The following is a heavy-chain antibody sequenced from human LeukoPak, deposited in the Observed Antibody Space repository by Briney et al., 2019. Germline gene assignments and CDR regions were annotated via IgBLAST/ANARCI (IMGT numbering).Heavy chain of an antibody. CDR2: VYYSGST. J-gene: IGHJ4*02. CDR3: ARLDSQWLADYFDY. Sequence: PSKTLSLTCTVSGGSISRGGYYWTWIRQHPGKGLEWIGYVYYSGSTSYNPSLKSRVTISVDTSKNQFSLKLSSVTAADTAVYYCARLDSQWLADYFDYWGQGTLVTVSS. D-gene: IGHD6-19*01. V-gene: IGHV4-31*03. CDR1: GGSISRGGYY.